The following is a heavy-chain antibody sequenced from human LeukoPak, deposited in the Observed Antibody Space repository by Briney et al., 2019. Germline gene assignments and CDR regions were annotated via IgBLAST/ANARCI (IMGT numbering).Heavy chain of an antibody. CDR3: ARTSSGWYYYYYYMDV. J-gene: IGHJ6*03. CDR2: MNPNSGNT. V-gene: IGHV1-8*03. CDR1: GHTFTSYD. Sequence: ASVKVSCKSSGHTFTSYDSNWVRQATGQGLEWMGWMNPNSGNTGYAQKFQGRVTITRNTSISTAYMELSSLRSEDTAVYYCARTSSGWYYYYYYMDVWGKGTTVTVSS. D-gene: IGHD6-19*01.